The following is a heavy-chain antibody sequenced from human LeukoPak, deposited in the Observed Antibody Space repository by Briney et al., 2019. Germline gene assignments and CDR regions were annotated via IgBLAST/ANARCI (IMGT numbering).Heavy chain of an antibody. CDR2: INPNSGGT. D-gene: IGHD5-18*01. CDR3: ARVFSRYSYGLNY. CDR1: GYTFTSYY. V-gene: IGHV1-2*02. J-gene: IGHJ4*02. Sequence: ASVKVSCKASGYTFTSYYMHWVRQAPGQGLEWMGWINPNSGGTNYAQKFQGRVTMTRDTSISTAYMELSRLRSDDTAVYYCARVFSRYSYGLNYWGQGTLVTVSS.